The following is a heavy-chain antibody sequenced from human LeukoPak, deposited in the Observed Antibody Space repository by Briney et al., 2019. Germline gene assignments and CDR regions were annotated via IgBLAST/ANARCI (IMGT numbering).Heavy chain of an antibody. CDR1: GFTFSSYA. D-gene: IGHD3-22*01. CDR2: IKSKTDGGTT. CDR3: SIYINGGYYSGHY. J-gene: IGHJ4*02. V-gene: IGHV3-15*01. Sequence: GGSLRLSCAASGFTFSSYAMSWVRQAPGKGLEWVGRIKSKTDGGTTDYAAPVKGRFTISRDDSKNTVYLQTNGLKAEDTAVYYCSIYINGGYYSGHYWGQGTLVTVST.